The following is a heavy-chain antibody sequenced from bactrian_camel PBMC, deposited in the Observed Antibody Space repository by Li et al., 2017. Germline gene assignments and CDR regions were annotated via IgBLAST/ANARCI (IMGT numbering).Heavy chain of an antibody. D-gene: IGHD2*01. V-gene: IGHV3S31*01. CDR3: AAGPQGSWSSPLDPKIYAY. Sequence: VQLVESGGGAVQAGGSLRLSCEASGYAYSGTCMGWFRQAPGKEREGVATITTDSRNSFYADSVKGRFTISRDRREDTIYLQMNSLVPDDTAVYYCAAGPQGSWSSPLDPKIYAYWGQGTQVTVS. CDR2: ITTDSRNS. CDR1: GYAYSGTC. J-gene: IGHJ4*01.